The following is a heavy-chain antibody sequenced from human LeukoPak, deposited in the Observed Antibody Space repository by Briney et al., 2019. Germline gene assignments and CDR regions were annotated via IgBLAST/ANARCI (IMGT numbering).Heavy chain of an antibody. CDR1: GFTFSSYS. J-gene: IGHJ4*02. V-gene: IGHV3-21*04. D-gene: IGHD1-7*01. CDR2: ISSSSSYI. Sequence: GGSLRLSCAASGFTFSSYSMNWVRQAPGKGLEWASSISSSSSYIYYADSVKGRFTISRDNAKNSLYLQMNSLRAEDTAVYYCARGLTGTTYPFDYWGQGTLVTVSS. CDR3: ARGLTGTTYPFDY.